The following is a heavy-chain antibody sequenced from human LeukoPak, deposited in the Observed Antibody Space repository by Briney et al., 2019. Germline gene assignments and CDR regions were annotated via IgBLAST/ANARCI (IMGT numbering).Heavy chain of an antibody. V-gene: IGHV4-38-2*01. J-gene: IGHJ5*02. D-gene: IGHD5-18*01. CDR3: AKGAGGFSYYNWFDP. CDR2: IYYSGTT. Sequence: PGGSLRLSCAASGFTFSDYYMSWIRQPPGKGLEWIGSIYYSGTTHYSPSLESRVTISVDTSKNQFSLKLASVTAADTAIYYCAKGAGGFSYYNWFDPWGQGTLVTVSS. CDR1: GFTFSDYY.